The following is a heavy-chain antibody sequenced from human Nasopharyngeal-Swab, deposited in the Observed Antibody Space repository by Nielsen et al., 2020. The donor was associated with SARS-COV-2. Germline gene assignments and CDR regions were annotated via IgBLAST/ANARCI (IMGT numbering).Heavy chain of an antibody. CDR1: GFTFSSYA. D-gene: IGHD6-13*01. V-gene: IGHV3-30-3*01. CDR3: ARARARLSRSIAAAGLDTRDI. J-gene: IGHJ3*02. Sequence: GESLKISCAASGFTFSSYAMHWVRQAPGKGLEWVAFMSYDGSNKYYADSVKGRFTISRDNSNNTLYLQMSSLRPEDTAVYFCARARARLSRSIAAAGLDTRDIWSQGPMVTVAS. CDR2: MSYDGSNK.